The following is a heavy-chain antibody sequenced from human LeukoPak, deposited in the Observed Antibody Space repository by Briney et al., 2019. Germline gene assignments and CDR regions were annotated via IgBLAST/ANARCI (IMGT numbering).Heavy chain of an antibody. V-gene: IGHV4-4*07. CDR1: GGSISSYY. CDR3: ARDFNVAAAFDY. Sequence: SSETLSLTCTVSGGSISSYYWSWIRQPAGKGLEWIGRIYTSGSTSYNPSLKSRVTMSVDTSKNQFSLKLSSVTAADTAVYYCARDFNVAAAFDYWGQGTLVTVSS. J-gene: IGHJ4*02. CDR2: IYTSGST. D-gene: IGHD6-19*01.